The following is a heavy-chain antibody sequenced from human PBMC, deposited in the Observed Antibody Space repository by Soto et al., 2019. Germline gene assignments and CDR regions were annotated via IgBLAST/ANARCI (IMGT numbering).Heavy chain of an antibody. D-gene: IGHD1-26*01. CDR2: IIPIFGTA. CDR1: GYTFSNYA. Sequence: GASGKVSCKSSGYTFSNYAISWVRKAPGQRLEWKGGIIPIFGTADYAQKVQGRVTITADESTSTAYMEVSSLRSEDTAVYYCASSTWELPANSYYGMDVGGQGTTVTVSS. CDR3: ASSTWELPANSYYGMDV. V-gene: IGHV1-69*13. J-gene: IGHJ6*02.